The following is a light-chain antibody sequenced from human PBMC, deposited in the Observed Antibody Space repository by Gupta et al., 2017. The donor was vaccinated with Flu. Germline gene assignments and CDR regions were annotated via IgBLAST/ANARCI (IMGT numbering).Light chain of an antibody. CDR1: QSVSSSY. J-gene: IGKJ2*01. CDR3: QQDGSSPHT. Sequence: EIVLTQSPGTLSLSAGERATLTCRAGQSVSSSYLAWYQQKPGQAPRLLIYGASSRATGIPDRFSGSGSGTDFTLTISRLEPEDFAVYYCQQDGSSPHTFGQGTKLEIK. CDR2: GAS. V-gene: IGKV3-20*01.